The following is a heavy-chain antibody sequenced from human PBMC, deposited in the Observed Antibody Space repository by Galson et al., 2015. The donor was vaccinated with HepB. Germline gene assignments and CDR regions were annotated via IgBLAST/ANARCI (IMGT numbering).Heavy chain of an antibody. J-gene: IGHJ4*02. D-gene: IGHD3-22*01. Sequence: LSFTCTVSGGPISTTGYYWGWIRQIPGKGLEWIGSVSYSGSPYHNPSLKGRVTTSVDTSKNQLSLKLSSVTAADTAVFYCARHLYYDTTGYYEGYFDYWGQGTPVTVSS. CDR1: GGPISTTGYY. V-gene: IGHV4-39*01. CDR3: ARHLYYDTTGYYEGYFDY. CDR2: VSYSGSP.